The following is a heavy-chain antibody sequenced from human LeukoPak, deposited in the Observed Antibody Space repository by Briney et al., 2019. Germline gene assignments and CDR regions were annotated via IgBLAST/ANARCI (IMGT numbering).Heavy chain of an antibody. D-gene: IGHD6-6*01. CDR3: ARAMSIAARLQTIFDY. CDR2: IYYSGST. J-gene: IGHJ4*02. CDR1: GGSISSRSYY. V-gene: IGHV4-39*07. Sequence: PSETLSLTCTVSGGSISSRSYYWGWIRQPPGKGLDWIGNIYYSGSTYYNPSLKSRVTISLDTSKNQFSLKVSSVTAADTAVYYCARAMSIAARLQTIFDYWGQGTLVTVSS.